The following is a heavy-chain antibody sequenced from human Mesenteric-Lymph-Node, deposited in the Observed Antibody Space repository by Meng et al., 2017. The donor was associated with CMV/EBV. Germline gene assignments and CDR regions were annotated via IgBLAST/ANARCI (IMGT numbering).Heavy chain of an antibody. CDR1: GYTFTSYW. V-gene: IGHV5-51*01. D-gene: IGHD2-15*01. Sequence: GGSLRLSCQGSGYTFTSYWIGWVRPMPEKGLEWMGIIYPGDSDTRYSPSFQGQVTISADKSISTAYLQWSGLKASDTAMYYCARHRGIPGATPFDYWGQGTLVTVSS. CDR3: ARHRGIPGATPFDY. CDR2: IYPGDSDT. J-gene: IGHJ4*02.